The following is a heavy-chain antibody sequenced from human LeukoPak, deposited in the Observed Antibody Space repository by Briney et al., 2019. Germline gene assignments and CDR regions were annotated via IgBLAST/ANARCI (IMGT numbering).Heavy chain of an antibody. V-gene: IGHV3-74*01. J-gene: IGHJ4*02. D-gene: IGHD1-26*01. CDR1: GSTFSSFW. CDR3: ARGRASYYYFDY. CDR2: INTDGSST. Sequence: PGGSLRLSCAASGSTFSSFWMHWVRQVPGKGLVWVSRINTDGSSTDYADSVKVRFTISRDSAKSTLFLQMSSLRAEDTAVYYCARGRASYYYFDYWGQGTLVTVSS.